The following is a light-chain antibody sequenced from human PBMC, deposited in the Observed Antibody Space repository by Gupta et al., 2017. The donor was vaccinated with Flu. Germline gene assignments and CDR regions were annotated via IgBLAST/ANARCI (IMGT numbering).Light chain of an antibody. Sequence: SALAQPASVSGSPVPSITISCIGSSSDVGGYDLVSWYQQHPGKAPKLMIYDVIKRPAGVSARFSGSKYGTTAYLTLAGLQAEEEAEYYCGSYAGPTSNVVFGGGTKLTVL. V-gene: IGLV2-23*02. CDR1: SSDVGGYDL. J-gene: IGLJ2*01. CDR3: GSYAGPTSNVV. CDR2: DVI.